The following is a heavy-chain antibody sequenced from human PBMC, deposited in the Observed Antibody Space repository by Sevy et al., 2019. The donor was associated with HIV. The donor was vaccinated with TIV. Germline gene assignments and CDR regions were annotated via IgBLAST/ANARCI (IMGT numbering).Heavy chain of an antibody. Sequence: SETLSLTCTVSGDSISSNNFYWGWVRQPPEKGLEWIGSIYYTGSTYYNPSLTSRVTISVDTSKNQFSLKLTSVTAADTAVYYCAREAVALDYWGQRTLVTVSS. D-gene: IGHD6-19*01. J-gene: IGHJ4*01. CDR1: GDSISSNNFY. CDR3: AREAVALDY. CDR2: IYYTGST. V-gene: IGHV4-39*02.